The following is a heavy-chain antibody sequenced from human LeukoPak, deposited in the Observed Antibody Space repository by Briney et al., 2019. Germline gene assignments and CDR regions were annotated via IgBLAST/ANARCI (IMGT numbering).Heavy chain of an antibody. D-gene: IGHD1-1*01. Sequence: GASVKVSCKASGYSLTDYTMIWVRQAPGQGLEWMGWITTNSGNPTYAQGFTGRYVFSLDTSVSTTYLQITSLKAEDTAIYYCARRRSIVTGTTGTPPHYYYYRALGGKGTTVTFS. CDR3: ARRRSIVTGTTGTPPHYYYYRAL. CDR2: ITTNSGNP. J-gene: IGHJ6*03. V-gene: IGHV7-4-1*02. CDR1: GYSLTDYT.